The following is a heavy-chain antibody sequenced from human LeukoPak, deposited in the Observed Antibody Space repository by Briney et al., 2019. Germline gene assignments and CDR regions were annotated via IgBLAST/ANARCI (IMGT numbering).Heavy chain of an antibody. D-gene: IGHD2-2*01. CDR1: GFTFSSYA. V-gene: IGHV3-23*01. J-gene: IGHJ4*02. CDR2: IGAGGTFT. CDR3: AKMSGDCTTTTCSNFDY. Sequence: GGSLRLSCTASGFTFSSYAMDWVRQAPGKGLEWVSGIGAGGTFTYNADSVKGRFTIFRDNSRNTLYLQMNSLRADDTAVYYCAKMSGDCTTTTCSNFDYWGQGTLVAVSS.